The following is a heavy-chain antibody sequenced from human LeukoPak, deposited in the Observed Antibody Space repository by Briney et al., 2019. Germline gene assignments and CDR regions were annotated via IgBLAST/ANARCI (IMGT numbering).Heavy chain of an antibody. CDR2: IWYDGSKQ. Sequence: GGSLRLSCAASGFTFSSYGMHWVRQAPGKGLEWVALIWYDGSKQYYADSVKGRFTISRDNSKNTLHLQMNSLRAEDTAVCYCARLIGWSRFDPWGQGALVTVSS. CDR3: ARLIGWSRFDP. CDR1: GFTFSSYG. D-gene: IGHD6-19*01. V-gene: IGHV3-33*01. J-gene: IGHJ5*02.